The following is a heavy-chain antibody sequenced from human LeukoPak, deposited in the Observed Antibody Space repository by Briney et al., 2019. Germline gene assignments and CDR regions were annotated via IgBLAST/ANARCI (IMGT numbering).Heavy chain of an antibody. Sequence: ASVKVSCKASGYTFTSYGISWVRQAPGQGLEWMGWINAGNGNTKYSQKFQGRVTITRDTSASTAYMELCSLRSEDTAVYYCARGSAMWYFDLWGRGTLVTVSS. D-gene: IGHD6-25*01. V-gene: IGHV1-3*01. CDR3: ARGSAMWYFDL. CDR1: GYTFTSYG. CDR2: INAGNGNT. J-gene: IGHJ2*01.